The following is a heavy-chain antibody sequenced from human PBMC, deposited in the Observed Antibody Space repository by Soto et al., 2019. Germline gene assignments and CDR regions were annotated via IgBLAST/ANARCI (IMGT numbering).Heavy chain of an antibody. CDR1: GFTVSSNY. CDR3: VRFGGAAAGPGDY. CDR2: ISSSGTTI. V-gene: IGHV3-48*03. D-gene: IGHD6-13*01. Sequence: EVQLVETGGGLIQPGGSLRLSYAASGFTVSSNYMSWVRQAPGKGLEWVSYISSSGTTIYYTDSVKGRFTISRDNAKKSLYLQMNSLRAEDTAVYYCVRFGGAAAGPGDYWGQGTLVTVSS. J-gene: IGHJ4*02.